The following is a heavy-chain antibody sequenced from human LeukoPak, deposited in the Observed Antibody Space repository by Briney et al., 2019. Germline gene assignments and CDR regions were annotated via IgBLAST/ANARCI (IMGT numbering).Heavy chain of an antibody. CDR2: ISSSSSYI. CDR3: ARVPKARNWFDP. V-gene: IGHV3-21*01. J-gene: IGHJ5*02. CDR1: GFTFSSYS. Sequence: PGGSLRLSCAASGFTFSSYSMNWVRQAPGKGLEWVSSISSSSSYIYYADSVKGRFTISRDNAKNSLYLQMNSLRAEDTAVYYCARVPKARNWFDPWGQGTLVTVSS.